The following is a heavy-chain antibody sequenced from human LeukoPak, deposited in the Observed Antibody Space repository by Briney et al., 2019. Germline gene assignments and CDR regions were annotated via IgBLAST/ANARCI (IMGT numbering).Heavy chain of an antibody. CDR1: EFTFSSYA. J-gene: IGHJ4*02. Sequence: PGGSLRLSWAASEFTFSSYAMSWVRQAPGKGLEWVSAISGSGGSTYYADSVKGRFTISRDNSKNTLYLQMNSLRAEDTAVYYCAKDPLYDSSGFYFDYWGQGTLVTVSS. D-gene: IGHD3-22*01. CDR3: AKDPLYDSSGFYFDY. CDR2: ISGSGGST. V-gene: IGHV3-23*01.